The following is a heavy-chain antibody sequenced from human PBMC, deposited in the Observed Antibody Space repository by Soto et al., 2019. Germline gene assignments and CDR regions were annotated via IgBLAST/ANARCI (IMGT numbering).Heavy chain of an antibody. V-gene: IGHV1-18*01. CDR3: ARGNSGSYDFDY. CDR1: GYTFTSFA. CDR2: ISAYNGHT. Sequence: RASVKVSCKASGYTFTSFAISWVRQAPGQGLEWMGWISAYNGHTKYPQKLQGRVTMTTDTSTSTAYMDLRSLTSDDTAVYYCARGNSGSYDFDYWGLGTLVTVSS. D-gene: IGHD1-26*01. J-gene: IGHJ4*02.